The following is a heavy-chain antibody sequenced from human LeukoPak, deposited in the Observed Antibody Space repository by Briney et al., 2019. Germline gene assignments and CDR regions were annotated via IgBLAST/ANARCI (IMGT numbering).Heavy chain of an antibody. J-gene: IGHJ5*02. CDR1: GGSISSYY. V-gene: IGHV4-4*07. Sequence: KPSETLSLTCTVSGGSISSYYWSWIRQPAGKGLEWIGRIYTSGSTNYNPSLKSRVTMSVDTSKNQFSLKLSSVTDADTAVYYCARDPIVGATLGLFDPWGQGTLVTVSS. CDR3: ARDPIVGATLGLFDP. D-gene: IGHD1-26*01. CDR2: IYTSGST.